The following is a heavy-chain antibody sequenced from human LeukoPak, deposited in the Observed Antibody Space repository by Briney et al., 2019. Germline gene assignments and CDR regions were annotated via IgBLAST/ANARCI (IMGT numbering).Heavy chain of an antibody. CDR2: INAGNGDT. V-gene: IGHV1-3*01. CDR1: GYTFTSYA. D-gene: IGHD3-10*01. Sequence: GASVKVSCKASGYTFTSYAMHWVRQAPGQRLEWMGWINAGNGDTRYSQKFQGRVTITRDTSASTAYMELSSLRSEDTAVYYCARPKRLWCGEFFLTYWGQGTLVTVSS. J-gene: IGHJ4*02. CDR3: ARPKRLWCGEFFLTY.